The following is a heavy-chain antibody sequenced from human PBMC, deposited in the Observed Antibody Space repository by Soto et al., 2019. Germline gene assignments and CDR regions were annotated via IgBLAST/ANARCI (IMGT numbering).Heavy chain of an antibody. V-gene: IGHV1-69*13. J-gene: IGHJ6*02. CDR2: IIPIFGTA. CDR1: GGTFSSYA. D-gene: IGHD3-10*01. CDR3: ARDPMVRGVINYYYYGMDV. Sequence: GASVKVSCKASGGTFSSYAISWVRQAPGQGLEWMGGIIPIFGTANYAQKFQGRVTITADESTSTAYMELSSLRSEDTAVYYCARDPMVRGVINYYYYGMDVWGQGTTVTVSS.